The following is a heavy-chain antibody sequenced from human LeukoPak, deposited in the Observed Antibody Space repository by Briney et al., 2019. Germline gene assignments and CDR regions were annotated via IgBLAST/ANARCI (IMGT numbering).Heavy chain of an antibody. CDR2: ASASGAKT. CDR1: GFTYRRYD. V-gene: IGHV3-23*01. J-gene: IGHJ3*01. Sequence: GGSLRLFCAASGFTYRRYDMTGVRQAPGKGLEWVSGASASGAKTYYADSAKGRFNITRDNSKNTLYLQMNSLRVDHTAVYCCATRPRERLLGIPGGRGTMVSVSS. D-gene: IGHD1-26*01. CDR3: ATRPRERLLGIP.